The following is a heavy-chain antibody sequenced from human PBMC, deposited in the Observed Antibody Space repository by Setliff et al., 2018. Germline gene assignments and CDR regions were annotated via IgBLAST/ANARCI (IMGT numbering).Heavy chain of an antibody. Sequence: ASVKVSCKAFGYTFAKYGISWVRQAPGQGLEWMGGTIPIFGTTDYAQKFQGRVTMTRNTSISTAYMELSSLRFEDTAVYYCARGALVLQFLEWLPRYYYMDVWGKGTTVTVSS. CDR2: TIPIFGTT. J-gene: IGHJ6*03. D-gene: IGHD3-3*01. CDR1: GYTFAKYG. CDR3: ARGALVLQFLEWLPRYYYMDV. V-gene: IGHV1-8*01.